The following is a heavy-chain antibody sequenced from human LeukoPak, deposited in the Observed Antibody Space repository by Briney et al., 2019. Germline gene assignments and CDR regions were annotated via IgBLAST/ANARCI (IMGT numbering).Heavy chain of an antibody. V-gene: IGHV4-34*01. CDR3: ARGPKRGQYSSPVN. J-gene: IGHJ4*02. Sequence: SETLSLTCAVYGGSFNGYYWSWIRQPPGKGLAGIGEINHSGSTNYNPSLKSRVTISVDTSKNQFSLKLSSVTAADTAVYYCARGPKRGQYSSPVNWGQGTLVTVSS. D-gene: IGHD6-6*01. CDR2: INHSGST. CDR1: GGSFNGYY.